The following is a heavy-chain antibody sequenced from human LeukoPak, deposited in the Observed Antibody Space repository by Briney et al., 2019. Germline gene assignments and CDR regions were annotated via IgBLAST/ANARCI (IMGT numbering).Heavy chain of an antibody. CDR1: GYTFTHYG. Sequence: ASVKVSCKASGYTFTHYGISWVRQAPGQGLECIGWISAYNGNTNYAHNLQGRFTMTTDTSTTTAYMELRSLRSDDTAMVYVSRGSSSNFDYWGQGTLVTVSS. CDR2: ISAYNGNT. J-gene: IGHJ4*02. V-gene: IGHV1-18*01. D-gene: IGHD6-6*01. CDR3: SRGSSSNFDY.